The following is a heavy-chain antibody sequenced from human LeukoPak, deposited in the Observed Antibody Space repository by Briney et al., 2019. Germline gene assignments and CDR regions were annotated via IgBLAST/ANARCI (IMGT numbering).Heavy chain of an antibody. V-gene: IGHV3-21*01. D-gene: IGHD6-19*01. CDR3: ARDSSGWPSADY. J-gene: IGHJ4*02. Sequence: GGSLRLSCAASVFTFSIYSMNWVRQSPRKGLECVSSISSSSSYIYYADSVKCRFTISRDNAKNSLYLKMNSLRAEDTAVYYCARDSSGWPSADYWGQGTLVTVSS. CDR2: ISSSSSYI. CDR1: VFTFSIYS.